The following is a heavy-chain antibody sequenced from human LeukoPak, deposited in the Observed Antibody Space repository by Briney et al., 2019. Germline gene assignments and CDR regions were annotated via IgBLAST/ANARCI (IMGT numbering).Heavy chain of an antibody. CDR3: ARDLNPYDAFDI. CDR2: ISSSGSTI. CDR1: GFTFSDYY. V-gene: IGHV3-11*01. Sequence: GGSLRLSCAASGFTFSDYYMSWIRQAPGKGLEWVSYISSSGSTIYYAGSVKGRFTISRDNAKNSLYLQMNSLRAEDTAVYYCARDLNPYDAFDIWGQGTMVTVSS. J-gene: IGHJ3*02. D-gene: IGHD1-14*01.